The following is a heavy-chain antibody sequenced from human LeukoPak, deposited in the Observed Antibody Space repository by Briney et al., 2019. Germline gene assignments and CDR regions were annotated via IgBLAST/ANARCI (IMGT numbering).Heavy chain of an antibody. D-gene: IGHD6-19*01. CDR3: ARVIGSGWDYGMDV. CDR1: GFTFSSYS. CDR2: ISSSSSTI. Sequence: PEGSLRLSCAASGFTFSSYSMNWVRQAPGKGLEWVSYISSSSSTIYYADSVKGRFTISRDNAKNSLYLQMNSLRDEDTAVYYRARVIGSGWDYGMDVWGQGTTVTVSS. J-gene: IGHJ6*02. V-gene: IGHV3-48*02.